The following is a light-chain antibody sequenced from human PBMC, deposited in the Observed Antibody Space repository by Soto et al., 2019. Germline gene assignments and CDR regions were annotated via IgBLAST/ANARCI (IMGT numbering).Light chain of an antibody. J-gene: IGLJ6*01. CDR2: DVT. V-gene: IGLV2-11*01. CDR1: SSDVGLYDY. Sequence: QSALTQPRSVSGSPGQSVTISCTGTSSDVGLYDYLSWYQQHPGKAPKLLISDVTKRPSGVPDRFSGSKSGNTASLTISGLQAEDEADYYCCSYAGTYTYVFGSGTQLTVL. CDR3: CSYAGTYTYV.